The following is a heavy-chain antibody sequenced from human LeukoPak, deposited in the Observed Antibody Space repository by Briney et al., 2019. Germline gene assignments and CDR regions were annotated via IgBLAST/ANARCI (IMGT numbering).Heavy chain of an antibody. CDR2: IYGGGST. D-gene: IGHD6-19*01. CDR3: ARDSVEVAGHYGL. Sequence: QPGGSLRLSCAASGFTVSSNYMSWVRQAPGKGLEWVSVIYGGGSTYYAAAVKGRFTISRDNSKNTLYLQMNSLRAEDTAMYYCARDSVEVAGHYGLWGQGTLVTVS. V-gene: IGHV3-66*02. J-gene: IGHJ4*02. CDR1: GFTVSSNY.